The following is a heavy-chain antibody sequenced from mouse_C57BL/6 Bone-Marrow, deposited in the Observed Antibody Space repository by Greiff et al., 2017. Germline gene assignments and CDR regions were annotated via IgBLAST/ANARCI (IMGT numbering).Heavy chain of an antibody. CDR3: AREGYYVGSSFHYYAMDY. Sequence: VQLQQSGAELVRPGASVKLSCKASGYTFTDYYINWVKQRPGQGLEWIARIYPGSGNTYYNEKFKGKATLTAEKSSSTAYMQLSSLPSEYSAVYCGAREGYYVGSSFHYYAMDYWGQGTSVTVSS. CDR2: IYPGSGNT. CDR1: GYTFTDYY. V-gene: IGHV1-76*01. D-gene: IGHD1-1*01. J-gene: IGHJ4*01.